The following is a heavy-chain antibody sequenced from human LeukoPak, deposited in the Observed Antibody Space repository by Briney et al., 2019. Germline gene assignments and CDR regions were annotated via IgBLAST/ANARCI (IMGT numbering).Heavy chain of an antibody. CDR1: GGSIYSHY. J-gene: IGHJ4*02. Sequence: PSETLSLTCAVSGGSIYSHYWGWIRQPPGKGLEWIGDIYYKGNTNYNPSLKSRVTISLDTSKNHLSLTLTSVVAADTAIYYCMRRDTGWNYSDYGGQGILVTVSS. CDR2: IYYKGNT. CDR3: MRRDTGWNYSDY. V-gene: IGHV4-59*08. D-gene: IGHD6-19*01.